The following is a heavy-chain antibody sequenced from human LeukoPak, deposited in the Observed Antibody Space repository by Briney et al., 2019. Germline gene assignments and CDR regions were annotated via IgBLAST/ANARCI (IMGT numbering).Heavy chain of an antibody. J-gene: IGHJ4*02. CDR3: ASSAWLGPFDY. D-gene: IGHD3/OR15-3a*01. V-gene: IGHV3-48*04. CDR1: GFPFSSYG. CDR2: ISSSGSTI. Sequence: GESLRLSCAASGFPFSSYGMNWVRQAPGKGLEWVSYISSSGSTIYYAGSVKGRFTISRDNAKNSLYLQMTSLRAEDTAVYYCASSAWLGPFDYWGQGTLVTVSS.